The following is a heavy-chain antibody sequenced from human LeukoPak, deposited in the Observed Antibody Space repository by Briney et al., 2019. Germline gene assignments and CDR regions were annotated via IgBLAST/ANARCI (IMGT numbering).Heavy chain of an antibody. V-gene: IGHV4-34*01. J-gene: IGHJ4*02. D-gene: IGHD3-22*01. CDR1: GGSFSGYY. Sequence: PSETLSLTCAVYGGSFSGYYWSWIRQPPGKGLEWIGEINHSGSTNYNPSLKSRVTISVDTSKNQFSLKLSSVTAADTAVYYCARGIMITMIVVVTGGGTNYFDYWGQGTLVTVSS. CDR2: INHSGST. CDR3: ARGIMITMIVVVTGGGTNYFDY.